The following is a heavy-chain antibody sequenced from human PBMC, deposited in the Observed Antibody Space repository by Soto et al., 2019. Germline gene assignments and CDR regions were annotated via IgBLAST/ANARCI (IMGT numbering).Heavy chain of an antibody. Sequence: QVQLVQSGAEVKKPGSSVKVSCKASGGTFSSYAISWVRQAPGQGLEWMGGIIPSFGTANYAQKFQGRVTITADESTSTAYMELSSLRSEDPAVYYCAHCHGYYYYCGMDVWGQGTTVTVSS. CDR3: AHCHGYYYYCGMDV. CDR1: GGTFSSYA. CDR2: IIPSFGTA. J-gene: IGHJ6*02. V-gene: IGHV1-69*01.